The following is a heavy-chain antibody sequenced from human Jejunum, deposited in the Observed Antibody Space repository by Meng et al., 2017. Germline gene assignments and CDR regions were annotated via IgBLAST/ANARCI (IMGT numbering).Heavy chain of an antibody. CDR2: INDSGST. J-gene: IGHJ4*02. Sequence: QVKLQLWGAGLLKPSETLSLTCAAYGGSISDYYWTWIRHPPGKGLEWIGEINDSGSTNYNPSPKSRVTISVDTSKSQFYLRVSSVTAADTAVYYCARGNEYSNYGADFWGQGTLVTVSS. CDR3: ARGNEYSNYGADF. CDR1: GGSISDYY. D-gene: IGHD4-11*01. V-gene: IGHV4-34*01.